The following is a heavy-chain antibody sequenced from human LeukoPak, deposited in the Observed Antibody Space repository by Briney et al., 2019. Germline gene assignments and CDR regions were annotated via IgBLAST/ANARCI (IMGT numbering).Heavy chain of an antibody. Sequence: ASVKVSCKASGGTFSSYAISWVRQAPGQGLEWMGGIIPIFGTANYAQKFQGRVTITTDESTSTAYMELSRLRSDDTAVYYCARDPTYSYGYIYYYYMDVWGKGTTVTVSS. V-gene: IGHV1-69*05. D-gene: IGHD5-18*01. CDR2: IIPIFGTA. J-gene: IGHJ6*03. CDR1: GGTFSSYA. CDR3: ARDPTYSYGYIYYYYMDV.